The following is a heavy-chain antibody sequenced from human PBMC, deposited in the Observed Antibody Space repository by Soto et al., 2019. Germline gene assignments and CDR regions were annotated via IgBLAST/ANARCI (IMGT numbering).Heavy chain of an antibody. CDR1: GGSISSGDYY. Sequence: TLALTCTVSGGSISSGDYYGSWIRQPPGKGLEWIGYIYYSGSTYYNPSLKSRVTISVDTSKNQFSLKLSSVTAADTAVYYCARAHFSPSYYYYGMDVWGQGTTVTVSS. CDR2: IYYSGST. V-gene: IGHV4-30-4*01. CDR3: ARAHFSPSYYYYGMDV. J-gene: IGHJ6*02.